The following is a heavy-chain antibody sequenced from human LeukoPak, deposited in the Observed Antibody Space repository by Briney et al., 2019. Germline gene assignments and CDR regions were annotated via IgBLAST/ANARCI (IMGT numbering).Heavy chain of an antibody. CDR2: IYIGGST. D-gene: IGHD3-16*01. CDR1: GFTFSSNY. Sequence: GGSLRLFCAASGFTFSSNYMSWVRQAPGKGLEWVSVIYIGGSTYYADSVKGRFTISRDNSKNTLYLQMNDLRAEDTAVYYCARVDSGGYYGMDVWGQGTTVTVSS. J-gene: IGHJ6*02. V-gene: IGHV3-66*01. CDR3: ARVDSGGYYGMDV.